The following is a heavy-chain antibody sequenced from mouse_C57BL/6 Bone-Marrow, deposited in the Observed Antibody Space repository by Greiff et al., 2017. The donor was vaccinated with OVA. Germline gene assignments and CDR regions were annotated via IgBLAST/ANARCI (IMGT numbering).Heavy chain of an antibody. J-gene: IGHJ2*01. CDR2: ISNGGGST. Sequence: EVKLMESGGGLVQPGGSLKLSCAASGFTFSDYYMYWVRQTPEKRLELVAYISNGGGSTYYPDTVKGRFTISRDNAKNTLYLQMSRLKSEDTAMYYCAKGGIYYYGSPYFDYWGQGTTLTVSS. V-gene: IGHV5-12*01. D-gene: IGHD1-1*01. CDR1: GFTFSDYY. CDR3: AKGGIYYYGSPYFDY.